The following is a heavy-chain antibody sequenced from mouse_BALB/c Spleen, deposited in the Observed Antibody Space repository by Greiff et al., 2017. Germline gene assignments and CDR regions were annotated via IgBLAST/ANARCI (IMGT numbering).Heavy chain of an antibody. D-gene: IGHD1-3*01. J-gene: IGHJ4*01. V-gene: IGHV8-12*01. CDR3: ARRAKPEGMDY. Sequence: QVTLKVSGPGILQPSQTLSLTCSFSGFSLSTSGMGVSWIRQPSGKGLEWLAHIYWDDDKRYNPSLKSRLTISKDTSRNQVFLKITSVDTADTATYYCARRAKPEGMDYWGQGTSVTVSS. CDR2: IYWDDDK. CDR1: GFSLSTSGMG.